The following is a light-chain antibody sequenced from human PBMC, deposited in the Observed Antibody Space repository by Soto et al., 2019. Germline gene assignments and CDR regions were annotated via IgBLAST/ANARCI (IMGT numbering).Light chain of an antibody. CDR3: QQYYTWPLT. Sequence: EIVMTQSPATLSVSPGERATLSCRASQSVSSSYLAWYQQKPGQAPRLLIYGASSRATGIPVRFSGSGSGTEFTLTISSLQSEDFAVYYCQQYYTWPLTFGQGTRLEIK. V-gene: IGKV3-15*01. CDR2: GAS. J-gene: IGKJ5*01. CDR1: QSVSSSY.